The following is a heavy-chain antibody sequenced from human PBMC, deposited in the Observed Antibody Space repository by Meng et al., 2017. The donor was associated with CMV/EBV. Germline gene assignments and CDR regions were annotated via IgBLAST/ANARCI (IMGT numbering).Heavy chain of an antibody. D-gene: IGHD2-2*01. CDR2: IYYSGST. CDR3: AREYQLPEPWYFDL. J-gene: IGHJ2*01. V-gene: IGHV4-38-2*02. Sequence: SETLSLTCTVSGYSISSGYYWGWIRQPPGKGLEWIGSIYYSGSTYYNPSLKSRVTISVDTSKNQFSLKLSSVTAADTAVYYCAREYQLPEPWYFDLWGRGTLVTVSS. CDR1: GYSISSGYY.